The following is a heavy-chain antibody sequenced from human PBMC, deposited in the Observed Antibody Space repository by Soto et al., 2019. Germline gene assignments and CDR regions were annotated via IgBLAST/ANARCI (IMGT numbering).Heavy chain of an antibody. CDR1: EFTFSNFW. J-gene: IGHJ4*02. V-gene: IGHV3-7*01. CDR3: ARKVILDY. CDR2: IMFDGIEK. Sequence: EVHLVESGGGLVQPGGSLRLSCVASEFTFSNFWMSWVRQAPGKGLEWVANIMFDGIEKNYVDSVKGRFTISRDNAKNSLYLQMNSLTAEDTAIYYCARKVILDYWGQGTLVTVSS. D-gene: IGHD3-16*02.